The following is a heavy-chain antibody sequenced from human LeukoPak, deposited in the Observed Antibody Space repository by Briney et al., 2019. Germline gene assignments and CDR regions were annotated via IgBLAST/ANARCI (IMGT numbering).Heavy chain of an antibody. CDR1: GFTFKTYN. CDR3: ARDRGITMVRGVAQRGGFDT. CDR2: ISTSGATT. J-gene: IGHJ4*02. V-gene: IGHV3-48*02. D-gene: IGHD3-10*01. Sequence: SGGSLRLSCATSGFTFKTYNMNWVRQAPGKGLEWVAYISTSGATTHYAASLRGRFTISRDNADASLHLQMDSLRDDDTAVYFCARDRGITMVRGVAQRGGFDTWGQGTLVAVSS.